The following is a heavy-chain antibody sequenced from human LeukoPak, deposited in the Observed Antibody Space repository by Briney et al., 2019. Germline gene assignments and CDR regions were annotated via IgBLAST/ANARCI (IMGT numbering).Heavy chain of an antibody. D-gene: IGHD2-2*01. CDR2: IIPIFGTA. J-gene: IGHJ6*02. V-gene: IGHV1-69*13. CDR1: GVTFSSYA. CDR3: ARPSGISATMNYYYGMDV. Sequence: ASVKVSYKASGVTFSSYAISWVRQAPGQGLEWMGGIIPIFGTASYAQEFQGRVTITADESTSTAYMELSSLRSDDTAVYYCARPSGISATMNYYYGMDVWGQGTTVTVSS.